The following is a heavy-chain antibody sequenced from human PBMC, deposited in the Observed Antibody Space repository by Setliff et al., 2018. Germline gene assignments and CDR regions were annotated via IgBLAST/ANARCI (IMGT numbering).Heavy chain of an antibody. Sequence: ASVKVSCKASGYTFTNFGFHWLRQAPGQGLEWMAMIITSTGKTSYAQKFQGRVTVTTDTYTGTGYMELRSLRSDDTAMYFCARFGGSCSSSSCYASDLWGQGTMVTVSS. CDR2: IITSTGKT. D-gene: IGHD2-2*01. CDR3: ARFGGSCSSSSCYASDL. CDR1: GYTFTNFG. V-gene: IGHV1-18*01. J-gene: IGHJ3*01.